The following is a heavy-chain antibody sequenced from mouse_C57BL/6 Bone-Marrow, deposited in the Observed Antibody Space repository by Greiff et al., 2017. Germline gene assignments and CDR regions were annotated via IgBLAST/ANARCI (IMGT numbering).Heavy chain of an antibody. CDR1: GYTFTSYW. J-gene: IGHJ4*01. D-gene: IGHD2-4*01. Sequence: QVQLQQPGAELVKPGASVKLSCKASGYTFTSYWMQWVKQRPGQGLEWIGEIDPSDSYTNYNQKFKVKATLTVDTSSSPAYMQLSSLTSEDSAVYYCATGLRDALYAMDYWGQGTSVTVAS. CDR3: ATGLRDALYAMDY. V-gene: IGHV1-50*01. CDR2: IDPSDSYT.